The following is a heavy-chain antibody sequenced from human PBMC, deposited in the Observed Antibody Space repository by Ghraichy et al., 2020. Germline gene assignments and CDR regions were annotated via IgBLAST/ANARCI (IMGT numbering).Heavy chain of an antibody. V-gene: IGHV3-48*02. CDR1: GFTFSGFS. CDR3: ARGVVSTDYTTHWFDP. CDR2: IKSDSSAI. Sequence: GESLNISCEASGFTFSGFSMNWVRQAPGKGLEWVSYIKSDSSAIHYAASVKGRFTISRDNVRNSLYLQMNSLRDEDTAVYYCARGVVSTDYTTHWFDPWGQGTLVTVSS. J-gene: IGHJ5*02. D-gene: IGHD4-11*01.